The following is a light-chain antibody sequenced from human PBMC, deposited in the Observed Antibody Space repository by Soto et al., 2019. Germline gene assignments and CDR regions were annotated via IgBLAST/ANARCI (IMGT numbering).Light chain of an antibody. CDR1: QSVSSS. Sequence: EIVMTQSSATLSVSPGERATLSCRASQSVSSSLAWYQQKPGQAPRLLIYGASTRATGIPARFSGSGSGTEFTLTISSLQSEDFAVYFCQQYNDWPPRYTFGQGTKLEI. V-gene: IGKV3-15*01. J-gene: IGKJ2*01. CDR3: QQYNDWPPRYT. CDR2: GAS.